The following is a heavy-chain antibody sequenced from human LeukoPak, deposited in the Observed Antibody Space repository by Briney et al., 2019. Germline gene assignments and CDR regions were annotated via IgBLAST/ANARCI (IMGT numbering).Heavy chain of an antibody. Sequence: SETLSLTCTVSGGSISYYYWSWIRQPPGKGLEWIGYIYYSGSTNYNPSLKSRVTISVDTSKNQFSLKLSSVTAADTAVYYCARDLTMVRGAEGPIWGQVTMVTVSS. J-gene: IGHJ3*02. D-gene: IGHD3-10*01. CDR3: ARDLTMVRGAEGPI. CDR1: GGSISYYY. CDR2: IYYSGST. V-gene: IGHV4-59*01.